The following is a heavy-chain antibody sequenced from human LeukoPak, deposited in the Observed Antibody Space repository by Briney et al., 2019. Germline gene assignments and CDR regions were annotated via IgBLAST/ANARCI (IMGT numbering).Heavy chain of an antibody. CDR2: IKQDGSEK. J-gene: IGHJ4*02. CDR1: GCTFSSYW. V-gene: IGHV3-7*01. CDR3: ARGSSGWYFDY. Sequence: GGSLRLSCAASGCTFSSYWMSWVRQAPGKGLEWVANIKQDGSEKYYVDSVKGRFTISRDNAKNSLYLQMNSLRAEDTAVYYCARGSSGWYFDYWGQGTLVTVSS. D-gene: IGHD6-19*01.